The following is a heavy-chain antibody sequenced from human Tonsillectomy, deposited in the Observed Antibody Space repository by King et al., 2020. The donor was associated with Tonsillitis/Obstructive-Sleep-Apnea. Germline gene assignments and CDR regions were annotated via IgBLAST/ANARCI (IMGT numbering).Heavy chain of an antibody. CDR1: GGTFSNHA. V-gene: IGHV1-69*09. J-gene: IGHJ6*03. CDR2: IIPMLNIA. Sequence: QLVQSGAEVKKPGSSVKVSCKVSGGTFSNHAISWVRQAPGQGLEWMGRIIPMLNIANYAQKFQGRVTINADRSTSTAYMELSSMRSEDTAVYYCAREENDDVWSGLKGSYYYMDVWGKGTTVTVSS. CDR3: AREENDDVWSGLKGSYYYMDV. D-gene: IGHD3-3*01.